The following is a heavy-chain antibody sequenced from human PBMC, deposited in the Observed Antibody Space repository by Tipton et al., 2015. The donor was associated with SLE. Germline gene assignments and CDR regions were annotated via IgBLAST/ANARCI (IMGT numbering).Heavy chain of an antibody. CDR1: GYTFTSYD. CDR2: MNPNSGTT. Sequence: QLVQSGAEVKKPGASVKVSCKASGYTFTSYDINWVRQATGQGLEWMGWMNPNSGTTGYAQNFQGRVTMTRNTSTSTAYMELSSLRSDDTAVYYCARALGEAYYYYYMDVWGKGTTVTVSS. CDR3: ARALGEAYYYYYMDV. J-gene: IGHJ6*03. V-gene: IGHV1-8*01.